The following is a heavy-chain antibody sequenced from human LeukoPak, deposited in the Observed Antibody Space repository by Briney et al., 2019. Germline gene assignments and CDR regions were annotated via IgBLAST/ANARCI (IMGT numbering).Heavy chain of an antibody. CDR1: GFTFSSYA. CDR2: ISGSGGST. D-gene: IGHD3-9*01. Sequence: GGSLRLSCAASGFTFSSYAMSWVRQAPGKGLEWVSAISGSGGSTYYADSVKGRFTISRDNSKNTLYLQMNSLRVEDTAVYSCANYDIMTGYRTSLFFDYWGQGTLVTVSS. V-gene: IGHV3-23*01. CDR3: ANYDIMTGYRTSLFFDY. J-gene: IGHJ4*02.